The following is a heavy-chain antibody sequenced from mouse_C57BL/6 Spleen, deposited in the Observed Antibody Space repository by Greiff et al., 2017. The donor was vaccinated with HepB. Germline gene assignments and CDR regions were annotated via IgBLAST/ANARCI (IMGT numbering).Heavy chain of an antibody. CDR2: IHPNSGST. CDR1: GYTFTSYW. J-gene: IGHJ4*01. D-gene: IGHD2-1*01. CDR3: ARPYGNYVGYYAMDY. V-gene: IGHV1-64*01. Sequence: QVHVKQSGAELVKPGASVKLSCKASGYTFTSYWMHWVKQRPGQGLEWIGMIHPNSGSTNYNEKFKSKATLTVDKSSSTAYMQLSSLTSEDSAVYYCARPYGNYVGYYAMDYWGQGTSVTVSS.